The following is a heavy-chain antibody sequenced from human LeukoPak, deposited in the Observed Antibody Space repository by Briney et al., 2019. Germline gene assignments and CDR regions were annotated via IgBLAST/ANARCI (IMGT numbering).Heavy chain of an antibody. CDR3: ARAYLDYYDSSGYYSSCSFDY. V-gene: IGHV4-39*07. D-gene: IGHD3-22*01. CDR1: GGSISSSSYY. CDR2: IYYSGST. Sequence: SETLSLTCTVPGGSISSSSYYWGWIRQPPGKGLEWIGRIYYSGSTYYNPSLKSRVTISVGTSKNQFSLKLSSVTAADTAVYYCARAYLDYYDSSGYYSSCSFDYWGQGTLVTVSS. J-gene: IGHJ4*02.